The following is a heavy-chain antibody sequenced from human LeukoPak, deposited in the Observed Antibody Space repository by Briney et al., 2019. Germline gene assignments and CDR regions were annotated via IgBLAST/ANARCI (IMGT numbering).Heavy chain of an antibody. CDR1: GFTSSSYG. Sequence: PGGSLRLSCAASGFTSSSYGMHWVRQAPGKGLEWVAVISYDGSKKYYADSVKGRFTISRDNSKSPLYLQMNSLRAEDTAVYYCAKASQRYFDLWGRGTLVTVSS. CDR2: ISYDGSKK. CDR3: AKASQRYFDL. V-gene: IGHV3-30*18. J-gene: IGHJ2*01.